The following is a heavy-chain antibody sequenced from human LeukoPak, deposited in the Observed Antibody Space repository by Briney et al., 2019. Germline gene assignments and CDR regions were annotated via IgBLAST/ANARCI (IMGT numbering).Heavy chain of an antibody. D-gene: IGHD3-10*02. CDR2: ISSSSSYI. CDR3: ARGTMFPYYFDY. Sequence: PGGSLRLSCAASGFKFSSCSMKWVRQAPGKGLEWVSFISSSSSYIYYADSLKGRFTISRDNAENSLYLQMNSLRAEDTAVYYCARGTMFPYYFDYWGQGTLVTVSS. V-gene: IGHV3-21*01. J-gene: IGHJ4*02. CDR1: GFKFSSCS.